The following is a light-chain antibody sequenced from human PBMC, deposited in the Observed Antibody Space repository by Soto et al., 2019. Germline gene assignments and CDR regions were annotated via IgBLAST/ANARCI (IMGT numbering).Light chain of an antibody. V-gene: IGKV1-5*03. J-gene: IGKJ1*01. CDR1: QSISSW. Sequence: DIQMTQSPSTMSASVGDRVTITCRASQSISSWLAGYQQKPGKAHKLLLYKASSLESGVPSRLSGSGSGTEFTLTISSLQPDDFATYYCQQYNSYCTFGQGTKVEIK. CDR3: QQYNSYCT. CDR2: KAS.